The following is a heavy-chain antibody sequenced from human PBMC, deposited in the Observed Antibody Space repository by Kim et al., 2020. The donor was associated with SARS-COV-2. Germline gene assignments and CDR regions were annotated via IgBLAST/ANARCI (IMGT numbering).Heavy chain of an antibody. CDR3: ARSYRGTLDI. CDR1: GFTFGNDW. Sequence: GGSLRLSCTASGFTFGNDWMHWVRQAPGKGLVWVSLIKGDGTTKYADSVRGRLTISRDNARTTLFLQMNSLRPEDTAVYYCARSYRGTLDIWGHGTVVTVSS. V-gene: IGHV3-74*03. CDR2: IKGDGTT. D-gene: IGHD1-26*01. J-gene: IGHJ3*02.